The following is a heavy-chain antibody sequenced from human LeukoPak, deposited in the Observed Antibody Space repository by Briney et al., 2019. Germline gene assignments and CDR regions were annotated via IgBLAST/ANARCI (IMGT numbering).Heavy chain of an antibody. D-gene: IGHD1-7*01. V-gene: IGHV5-51*01. CDR2: IYPGDSDT. Sequence: GESLKISCKGSGYIFTSYWIGWVRQVPGKGLEWMGIIYPGDSDTRYSPSFQGQVTISADKSISTAYLQWSSLKASDTAMYYCARLTNPYNWNYVVFDYWGQGTLVTVSS. CDR1: GYIFTSYW. J-gene: IGHJ4*02. CDR3: ARLTNPYNWNYVVFDY.